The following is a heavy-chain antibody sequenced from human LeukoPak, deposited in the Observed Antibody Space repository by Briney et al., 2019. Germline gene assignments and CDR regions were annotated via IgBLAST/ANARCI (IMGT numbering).Heavy chain of an antibody. CDR1: GFTFSSYA. CDR2: ISGSGGST. D-gene: IGHD1-26*01. J-gene: IGHJ4*02. CDR3: AKDPSYEEWELLSDY. Sequence: GGSLRLSCAASGFTFSSYAMSWVRQAPGQGLELVSAISGSGGSTYYADSVKGRFTISRDNSKNTLYLQMNSLRAEDTAVYYCAKDPSYEEWELLSDYWGQGTLVTVSS. V-gene: IGHV3-23*01.